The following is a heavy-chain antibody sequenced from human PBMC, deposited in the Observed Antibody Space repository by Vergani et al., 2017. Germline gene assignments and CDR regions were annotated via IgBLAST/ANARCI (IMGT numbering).Heavy chain of an antibody. J-gene: IGHJ4*02. D-gene: IGHD2/OR15-2a*01. CDR3: ARADHYTYYPDY. CDR1: TGSISSGGYY. V-gene: IGHV4-31*03. Sequence: QVQLQESGPGLVKPSQTLSLTCTVSTGSISSGGYYCSWIRQHPGKGLEWIGYIYHSGNTYYNPSLQSRITMSVDTSRNQFSLNLSSVTAADTAVYYCARADHYTYYPDYWGQGTLVTVSS. CDR2: IYHSGNT.